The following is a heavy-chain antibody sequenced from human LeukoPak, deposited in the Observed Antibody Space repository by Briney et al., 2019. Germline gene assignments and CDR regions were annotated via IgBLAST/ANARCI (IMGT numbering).Heavy chain of an antibody. CDR2: IKPDGSEE. Sequence: GGSLRFSCTASGFTFSTYWMSWVRQAPGKGLKWVASIKPDGSEEYYVDSVKGRFTISRDNAKTSLFLQMNSLRAEDTAVYYCARAGVTWGYDYWGQGTLVTVSS. J-gene: IGHJ4*02. CDR3: ARAGVTWGYDY. D-gene: IGHD2-8*01. V-gene: IGHV3-7*01. CDR1: GFTFSTYW.